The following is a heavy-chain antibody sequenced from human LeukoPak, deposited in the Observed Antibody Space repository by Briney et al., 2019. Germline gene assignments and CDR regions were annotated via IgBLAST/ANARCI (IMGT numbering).Heavy chain of an antibody. CDR1: GFTFSSYW. Sequence: GGSPRLSCAASGFTFSSYWMHWVRQAPGKGLVWVSRINSDGSSTSYADSVKGRFTISRDNAKNTLYLQMNSLRAEDTAVYYCAREGEKVLYRGERYYYYYYMDVWGKGTTVTVSS. V-gene: IGHV3-74*01. CDR2: INSDGSST. J-gene: IGHJ6*03. D-gene: IGHD3-10*01. CDR3: AREGEKVLYRGERYYYYYYMDV.